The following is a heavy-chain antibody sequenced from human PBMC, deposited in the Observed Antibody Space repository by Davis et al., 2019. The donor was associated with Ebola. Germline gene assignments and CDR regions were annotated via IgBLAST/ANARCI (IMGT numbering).Heavy chain of an antibody. Sequence: PGGSLRLSCADSVITFSSYAMTWVRQAPGKGLEWVSAISGSGGTTYYAGSVKGRFTVSRDNSKKTMYLQMNRLRAEDTAVYYCAREKSGYYQVFDYWGQGTLVTVSS. CDR2: ISGSGGTT. V-gene: IGHV3-23*01. CDR1: VITFSSYA. D-gene: IGHD3-22*01. CDR3: AREKSGYYQVFDY. J-gene: IGHJ4*02.